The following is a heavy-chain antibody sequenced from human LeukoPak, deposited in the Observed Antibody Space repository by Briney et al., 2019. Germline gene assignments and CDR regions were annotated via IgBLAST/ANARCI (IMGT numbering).Heavy chain of an antibody. CDR1: GGSISSGGYY. D-gene: IGHD2-2*01. J-gene: IGHJ6*02. CDR2: IYYSGST. V-gene: IGHV4-31*03. Sequence: SQTLSLTCTVSGGSISSGGYYWSWIRQLPGKGLEWIGYIYYSGSTYYNPSLKSRVTISVDTSKNQFSLKLSSVTAADTAVYYCARVPIVVVPAAMGRLRDNYYYYGMDVWGQGTTVTVSS. CDR3: ARVPIVVVPAAMGRLRDNYYYYGMDV.